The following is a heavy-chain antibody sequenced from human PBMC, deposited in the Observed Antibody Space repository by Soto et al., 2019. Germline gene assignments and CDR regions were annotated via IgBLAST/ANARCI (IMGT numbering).Heavy chain of an antibody. CDR3: ARGSLIPPYYYYYYMDV. CDR2: INSDGSST. Sequence: EVQLVESGGGLVQPGGSLRLSCAASGFTFSSYWMHWVRQAPGKGLVWVSRINSDGSSTSYADSVKGRFTISRDNAKNTLYLQMNSLRAEDTAVYYCARGSLIPPYYYYYYMDVWGKGTTVTVSS. CDR1: GFTFSSYW. D-gene: IGHD2-21*01. J-gene: IGHJ6*03. V-gene: IGHV3-74*01.